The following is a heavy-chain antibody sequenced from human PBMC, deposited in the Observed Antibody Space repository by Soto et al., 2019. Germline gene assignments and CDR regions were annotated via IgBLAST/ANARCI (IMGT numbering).Heavy chain of an antibody. J-gene: IGHJ3*02. CDR3: ARGWGGYCSGGSCYSGAFDI. D-gene: IGHD2-15*01. V-gene: IGHV1-18*01. Sequence: ASVKVSCKASGYTFTSYGISWVRQAPGQGLEWMGWISAYNGNTNYAQKLQGRVTMTTDTSTSTAYMELRSLRSDDTAVYYCARGWGGYCSGGSCYSGAFDIWGQGTMVTVSS. CDR2: ISAYNGNT. CDR1: GYTFTSYG.